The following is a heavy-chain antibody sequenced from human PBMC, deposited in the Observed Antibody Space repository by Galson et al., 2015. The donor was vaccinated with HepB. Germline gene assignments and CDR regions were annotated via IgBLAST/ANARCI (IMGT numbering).Heavy chain of an antibody. V-gene: IGHV3-15*01. CDR3: TTDMRWEPQNRFDY. CDR2: IKSNPDGGTT. Sequence: SLRLSCAASGFIFSNAWMCWVRQAPGKGLEWVGRIKSNPDGGTTDYAAPVKGRFTISRDDSKNTLYLQMNSLKTEDTAVYYCTTDMRWEPQNRFDYWGRGTLVTVSS. J-gene: IGHJ4*02. CDR1: GFIFSNAW. D-gene: IGHD1-14*01.